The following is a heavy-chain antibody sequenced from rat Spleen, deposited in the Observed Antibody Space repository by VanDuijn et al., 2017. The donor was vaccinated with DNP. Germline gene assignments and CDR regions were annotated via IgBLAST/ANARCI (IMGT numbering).Heavy chain of an antibody. J-gene: IGHJ4*01. Sequence: QVQLKESGPGLVQPSQTLSLTCTVSGFSLTSYGVRWVRQPPGKGLEWIGTIWSGGSTDYNSGLESRLSISRDTSKSQVLLKMSSLQTEDTGMYFCASGNNFGIAYWGQGTSVTVSS. CDR1: GFSLTSYG. V-gene: IGHV2-16*01. D-gene: IGHD1-10*01. CDR2: IWSGGST. CDR3: ASGNNFGIAY.